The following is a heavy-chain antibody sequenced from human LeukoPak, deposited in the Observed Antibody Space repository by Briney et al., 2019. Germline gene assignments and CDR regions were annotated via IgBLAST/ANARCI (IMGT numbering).Heavy chain of an antibody. CDR1: GFTFSSYS. CDR2: ISSSSSYI. Sequence: GGSLRLSCAASGFTFSSYSMNWVRQAPGKGLEWVSSISSSSSYIYYADSVKGRFTTSRDNAKNSLYLQMNSLRAEDTAVYYCAREGPRGWFDPWGQGTLVTVSS. CDR3: AREGPRGWFDP. J-gene: IGHJ5*02. V-gene: IGHV3-21*01.